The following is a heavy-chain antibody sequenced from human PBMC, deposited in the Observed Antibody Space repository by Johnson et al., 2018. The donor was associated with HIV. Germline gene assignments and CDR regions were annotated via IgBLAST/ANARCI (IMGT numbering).Heavy chain of an antibody. CDR1: GFTFSNVD. Sequence: VQLVESGGGLVQPGGSLRLSCAASGFTFSNVDMHWVRQAPGKGLEWVSVIYSGGSTYYADSVKGRFTISRDNSKNTLYLQMNSLRAEDTAVYYCAKSGLFVLVVYAPDVFDFWGQGTMVTVSS. CDR2: IYSGGST. CDR3: AKSGLFVLVVYAPDVFDF. D-gene: IGHD2-8*02. V-gene: IGHV3-66*02. J-gene: IGHJ3*01.